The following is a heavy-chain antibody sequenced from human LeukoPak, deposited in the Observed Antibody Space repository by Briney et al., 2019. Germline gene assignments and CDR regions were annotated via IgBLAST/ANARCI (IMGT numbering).Heavy chain of an antibody. J-gene: IGHJ4*02. Sequence: PGGSLRLSCAASGFSFTTYWMGWVRQAPGKGLEWVANINQHVSSQYYVDAVRGRFTISRDNAKNSLYLQMNSLRGEDTAVYFCARLGPVTKDHYCDYWGQGTLVTVSS. CDR1: GFSFTTYW. D-gene: IGHD4-17*01. CDR3: ARLGPVTKDHYCDY. V-gene: IGHV3-7*01. CDR2: INQHVSSQ.